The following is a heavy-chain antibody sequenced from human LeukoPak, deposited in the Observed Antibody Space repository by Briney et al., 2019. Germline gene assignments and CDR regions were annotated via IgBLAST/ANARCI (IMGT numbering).Heavy chain of an antibody. CDR3: ATRGYCSGTSCYAPQP. CDR1: GFTFSSYN. Sequence: GGSLRLSCAASGFTFSSYNMNWVRQAPGKGLEWVSAISGSGDSTYYADSVKGRFTISRDNSKNTLYLQMNSLRPEDTAVYYCATRGYCSGTSCYAPQPWGQGTLVTVSS. CDR2: ISGSGDST. J-gene: IGHJ5*02. V-gene: IGHV3-23*01. D-gene: IGHD2-2*01.